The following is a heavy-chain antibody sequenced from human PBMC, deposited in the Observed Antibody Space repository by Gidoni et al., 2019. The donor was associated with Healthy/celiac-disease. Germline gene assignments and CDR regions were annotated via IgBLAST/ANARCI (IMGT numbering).Heavy chain of an antibody. CDR3: ARTARHDFPYDY. D-gene: IGHD3-3*01. J-gene: IGHJ4*02. CDR1: GFTFSDYY. CDR2: ISSSSSYT. Sequence: VQLVESGGGLVKPGGSLRLSCAASGFTFSDYYMSWIRQAPGKGLGWVSYISSSSSYTNYADSVKGRFTISRDNAKNSLYLQMNSLRAEDTAVYYCARTARHDFPYDYWGQGTLVTVSS. V-gene: IGHV3-11*05.